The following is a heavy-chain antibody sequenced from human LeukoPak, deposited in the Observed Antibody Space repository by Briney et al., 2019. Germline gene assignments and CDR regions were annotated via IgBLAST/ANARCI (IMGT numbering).Heavy chain of an antibody. J-gene: IGHJ4*02. CDR2: ISGSGGNT. CDR1: GFTFSNYA. V-gene: IGHV3-23*01. Sequence: GGSLRLSCAASGFTFSNYAMSWVRQAPGKGLEWVSAISGSGGNTYYADSVKGRFTISRDNSKNTLYLQTNSLRAEDTAVYYCAKGRGMAAASPFDYWGQGTLVTVSS. CDR3: AKGRGMAAASPFDY. D-gene: IGHD6-13*01.